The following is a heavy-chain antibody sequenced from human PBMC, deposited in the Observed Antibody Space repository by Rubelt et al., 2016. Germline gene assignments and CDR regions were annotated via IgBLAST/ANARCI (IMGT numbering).Heavy chain of an antibody. D-gene: IGHD4-23*01. Sequence: APGKGLEWVSAISGSGGSTYYADSVKGRFTISRDNSKNTLYLQMNSLRAEDTAVYYGANAKRGKVDYWGQGTLVTVSS. V-gene: IGHV3-23*01. CDR2: ISGSGGST. CDR3: ANAKRGKVDY. J-gene: IGHJ4*02.